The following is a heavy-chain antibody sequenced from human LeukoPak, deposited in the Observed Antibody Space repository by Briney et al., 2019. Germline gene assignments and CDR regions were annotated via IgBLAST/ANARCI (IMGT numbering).Heavy chain of an antibody. J-gene: IGHJ2*01. Sequence: SETLSLTCTVSGGSISSYYCSWIRQPPGKGLEWIGYIYYSGSTNYNPSLKSRVTISVDTSKNQFSLKLSSVTAADTAVYYCARASAAAGVWYFDLWGRGTLVTVSS. V-gene: IGHV4-59*01. CDR2: IYYSGST. D-gene: IGHD6-13*01. CDR3: ARASAAAGVWYFDL. CDR1: GGSISSYY.